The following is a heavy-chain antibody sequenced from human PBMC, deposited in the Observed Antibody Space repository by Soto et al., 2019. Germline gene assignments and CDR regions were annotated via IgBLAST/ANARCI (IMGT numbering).Heavy chain of an antibody. D-gene: IGHD2-15*01. CDR3: AKDSGDHQDTPQGAYYYYGMDV. Sequence: GGSLRLSCAASGFTFDHYTMHWVRQAPGKGLEWVSLISWDGGSTYYADSVKGRFTISRDNGKNSLYLQMNSLRTEDTALYYCAKDSGDHQDTPQGAYYYYGMDVWGQGTTVTVSS. J-gene: IGHJ6*02. CDR1: GFTFDHYT. CDR2: ISWDGGST. V-gene: IGHV3-43*01.